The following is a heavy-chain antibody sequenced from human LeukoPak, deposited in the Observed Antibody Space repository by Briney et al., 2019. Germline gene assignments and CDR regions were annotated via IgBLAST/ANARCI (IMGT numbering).Heavy chain of an antibody. CDR2: ISYDGSNN. CDR3: ARSPYYYGSGSLYYYYGMDV. V-gene: IGHV3-30*04. D-gene: IGHD3-10*01. CDR1: GFTFSSYA. Sequence: PGGSLRLSCAASGFTFSSYAMHWVRQAPGKGLEWVAVISYDGSNNYYADSVKGRFTTSRDNSKNTLYLQMNSLRAEDTAVYYCARSPYYYGSGSLYYYYGMDVWGQGTTVTVSS. J-gene: IGHJ6*02.